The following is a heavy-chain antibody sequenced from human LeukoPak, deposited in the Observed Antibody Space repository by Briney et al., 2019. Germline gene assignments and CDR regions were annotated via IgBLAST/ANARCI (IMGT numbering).Heavy chain of an antibody. CDR1: GFTFNRHW. CDR3: ARKAYDSDCFDF. J-gene: IGHJ4*02. D-gene: IGHD2-21*01. CDR2: IKQDGSDQ. Sequence: GGSLRLSCAAAGFTFNRHWMAWVRQAPGKGLEWVANIKQDGSDQYYVGSVKGRFTISRDNAKNSLYMQMNNLRDEDTAVYYCARKAYDSDCFDFWGQGTLVTVSS. V-gene: IGHV3-7*04.